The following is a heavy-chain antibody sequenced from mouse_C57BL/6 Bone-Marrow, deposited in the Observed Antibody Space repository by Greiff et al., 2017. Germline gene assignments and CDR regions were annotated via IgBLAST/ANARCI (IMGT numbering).Heavy chain of an antibody. D-gene: IGHD1-1*01. CDR2: INPNNGGT. CDR3: ARGTTVVAPDY. Sequence: VQLQQSGPELVKPGASVKISCKASGYTFTDYYMNWVKQSHGKSLEWIGDINPNNGGTSYNQKFKGKATLTVDKSSSTADMELRSLTSEDSAVYYCARGTTVVAPDYWGQGTTLTVSS. J-gene: IGHJ2*01. CDR1: GYTFTDYY. V-gene: IGHV1-26*01.